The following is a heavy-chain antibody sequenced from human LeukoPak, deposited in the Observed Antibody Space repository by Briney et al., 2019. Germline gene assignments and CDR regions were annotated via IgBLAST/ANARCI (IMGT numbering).Heavy chain of an antibody. J-gene: IGHJ4*02. D-gene: IGHD3-10*01. V-gene: IGHV3-23*01. CDR2: ISVSGENT. Sequence: GGSLRLSCAASGFTFSSYPMTWVRQAPGKGLQWVSTISVSGENTYYADSVNGRFTISRDISKSTLYLQMNSLRDEYTALYYCAKYGSGTYYNGLHWGQGTLVTVSS. CDR1: GFTFSSYP. CDR3: AKYGSGTYYNGLH.